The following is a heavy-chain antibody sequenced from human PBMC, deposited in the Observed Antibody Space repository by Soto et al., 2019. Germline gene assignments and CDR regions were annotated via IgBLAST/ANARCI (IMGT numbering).Heavy chain of an antibody. J-gene: IGHJ6*02. V-gene: IGHV4-61*01. CDR2: IYYSGST. D-gene: IGHD6-13*01. Sequence: PSETPXLTFTVSDGSVSSCSYYWSWIRQPPGKGLEWIGYIYYSGSTNYNPSLKSRVTISVDTSKNQFSLKLSSVTAADTAVYYCASVYSSSWVYYYYYGMDVWGQGTTVTVSS. CDR3: ASVYSSSWVYYYYYGMDV. CDR1: DGSVSSCSYY.